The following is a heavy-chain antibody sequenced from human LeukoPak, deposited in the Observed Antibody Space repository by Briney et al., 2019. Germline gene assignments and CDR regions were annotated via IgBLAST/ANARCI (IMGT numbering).Heavy chain of an antibody. V-gene: IGHV1-69*13. Sequence: GASVKVSCKASGGTFSSYAISWVRQAPGQGLGWMGGIIPIFGTANYAQKFQGRVTITADESTSTAYMELSSLRSEDTAVYYCASSPFPDYYDISKGDYYYYYGMDVWGQGTTVTVSS. D-gene: IGHD3-9*01. CDR1: GGTFSSYA. J-gene: IGHJ6*02. CDR3: ASSPFPDYYDISKGDYYYYYGMDV. CDR2: IIPIFGTA.